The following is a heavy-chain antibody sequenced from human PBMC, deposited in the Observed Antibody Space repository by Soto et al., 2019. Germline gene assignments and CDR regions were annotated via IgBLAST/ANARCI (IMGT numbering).Heavy chain of an antibody. D-gene: IGHD3-22*01. Sequence: LSLTCTVSGGSVSSGSYYWSWIRQPPGKGLEWIGYIYYSGSTNYNPSLKSRVTMSVDTSKNQFSLKLSSVTAADTAVYYCARARYYYDSSGYSPYYFDYWGQGTPVTVSS. J-gene: IGHJ4*02. V-gene: IGHV4-61*01. CDR2: IYYSGST. CDR1: GGSVSSGSYY. CDR3: ARARYYYDSSGYSPYYFDY.